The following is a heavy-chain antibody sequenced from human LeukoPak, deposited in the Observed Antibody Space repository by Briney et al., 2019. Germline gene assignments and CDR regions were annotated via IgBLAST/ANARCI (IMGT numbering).Heavy chain of an antibody. D-gene: IGHD5-18*01. CDR2: IYYSGST. CDR1: GGSISSYY. V-gene: IGHV4-59*01. J-gene: IGHJ6*03. CDR3: ARTTEGGYSYGYFYYYYMDV. Sequence: PSETLSLTCTVSGGSISSYYWSWIRQPPGKGLEWIGYIYYSGSTNYKSSLKSRVTISVDTSKNQFSLKLSSVTAADTAVYYCARTTEGGYSYGYFYYYYMDVWGKGATVTISS.